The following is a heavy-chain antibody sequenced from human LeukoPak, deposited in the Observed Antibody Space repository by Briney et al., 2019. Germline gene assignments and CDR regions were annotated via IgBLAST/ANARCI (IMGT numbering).Heavy chain of an antibody. V-gene: IGHV3-23*01. CDR3: AKDWDYYGSGSYY. J-gene: IGHJ4*02. Sequence: PGRSLRLSCAASGFTFSSYAMSWVRQAPGKGLEWVSAISGSGGSTYYADSVKGRFTISRDNSKNTLYLQMNSLRAEDTAVYYCAKDWDYYGSGSYYWGQGTLVTVSS. CDR1: GFTFSSYA. CDR2: ISGSGGST. D-gene: IGHD3-10*01.